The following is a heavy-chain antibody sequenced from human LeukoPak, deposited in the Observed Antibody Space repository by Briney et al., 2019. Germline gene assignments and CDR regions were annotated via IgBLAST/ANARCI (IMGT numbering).Heavy chain of an antibody. D-gene: IGHD3-10*02. J-gene: IGHJ6*04. CDR1: GFTFSSYE. CDR3: AELGITMIGGV. Sequence: GSLRLSCAASGFTFSSYEMNWVRQAPGQGLEWVSYISSSGSTIYYADSVKGRFTISRDNAENSLYLQMNSLRAEDTAVYYCAELGITMIGGVWGKGTTVTVSS. V-gene: IGHV3-48*03. CDR2: ISSSGSTI.